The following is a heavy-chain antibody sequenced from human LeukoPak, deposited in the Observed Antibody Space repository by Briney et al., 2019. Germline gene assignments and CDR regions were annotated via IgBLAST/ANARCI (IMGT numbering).Heavy chain of an antibody. V-gene: IGHV4-34*01. D-gene: IGHD3-9*01. Sequence: PSETLSLTCAVYGGSFSGYYWSWFRQPPGKGLEWIGEMYHSGSTNYNPSLKSRVTISVDTSKNQSSLKLSSVTAADTAVYYCVLASEYYDILTDFHIRRYYFDYWGQGTLVTVSS. J-gene: IGHJ4*02. CDR3: VLASEYYDILTDFHIRRYYFDY. CDR2: MYHSGST. CDR1: GGSFSGYY.